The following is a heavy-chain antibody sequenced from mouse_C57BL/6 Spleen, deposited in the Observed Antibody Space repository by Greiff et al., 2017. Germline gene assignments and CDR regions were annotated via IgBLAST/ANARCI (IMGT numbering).Heavy chain of an antibody. Sequence: VQLQQSGAELVRPGTSVKVSCKASGYAFTNYLIEWVKQRPGQGLEWIGVINPRSGGTNYNEKFKGKATLTADKSSSTAYMQLSSLTSEDSAVYFCARSGYGPYAMDYWGQGTSVTVSS. V-gene: IGHV1-54*01. CDR2: INPRSGGT. D-gene: IGHD2-10*02. CDR1: GYAFTNYL. J-gene: IGHJ4*01. CDR3: ARSGYGPYAMDY.